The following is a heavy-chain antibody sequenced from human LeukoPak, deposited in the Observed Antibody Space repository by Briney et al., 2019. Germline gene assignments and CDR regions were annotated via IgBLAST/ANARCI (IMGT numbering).Heavy chain of an antibody. CDR2: INHSGST. D-gene: IGHD2-21*02. CDR3: ARGGFYCGGDCYFDY. Sequence: TSETLSLTCAVYGGSFSAYYWSWIRQPPGKGLEWVGEINHSGSTDYNPSLKSRVTTSVDTSKNQFSLKLSSVTAADTAVYYCARGGFYCGGDCYFDYWGQGTLVTVSS. J-gene: IGHJ4*02. V-gene: IGHV4-34*01. CDR1: GGSFSAYY.